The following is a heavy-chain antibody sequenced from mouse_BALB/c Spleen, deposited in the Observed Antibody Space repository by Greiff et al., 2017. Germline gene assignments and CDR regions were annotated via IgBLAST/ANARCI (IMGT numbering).Heavy chain of an antibody. V-gene: IGHV2-9*02. J-gene: IGHJ2*01. CDR3: ARGGGYDLYFDY. Sequence: VQLQESGPGLVAPSQSLSITCTVSGFSLTSYGVHWVRQPPGKGLEWLGVIWAGGSTNYNSALMSRLSISKDNSKSQVFLKMNSLQTDDTAMYYCARGGGYDLYFDYWGQGTTLTVSS. D-gene: IGHD2-2*01. CDR1: GFSLTSYG. CDR2: IWAGGST.